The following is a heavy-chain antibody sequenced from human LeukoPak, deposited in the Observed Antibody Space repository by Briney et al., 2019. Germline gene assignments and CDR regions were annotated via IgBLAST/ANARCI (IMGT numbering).Heavy chain of an antibody. CDR1: GFTFSSYG. V-gene: IGHV3-33*03. D-gene: IGHD6-19*01. CDR3: AKPYSSGWSNWFDP. J-gene: IGHJ5*02. CDR2: IWYDGSNK. Sequence: GRSLRLSCAASGFTFSSYGMHWVRQAPGKGLEWVAVIWYDGSNKYYADSVKGRFTISRDNAKNSLYLQMNSLRAEDTALYYCAKPYSSGWSNWFDPWGQGTLVTVSS.